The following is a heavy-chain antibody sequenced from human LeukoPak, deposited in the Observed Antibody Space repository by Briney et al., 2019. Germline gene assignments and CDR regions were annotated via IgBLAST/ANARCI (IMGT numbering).Heavy chain of an antibody. V-gene: IGHV3-23*01. D-gene: IGHD3-10*01. Sequence: GGSLRLSCAASGFTFSSYATSWVRQAPGKGLEWVSAISGSGGSTYYADSVKGRFTISRDNSKNTLYLQMNSLRAEDTAVYYCAKDRGVRGFYDAFDIWGQGTMVTVSS. CDR2: ISGSGGST. J-gene: IGHJ3*02. CDR1: GFTFSSYA. CDR3: AKDRGVRGFYDAFDI.